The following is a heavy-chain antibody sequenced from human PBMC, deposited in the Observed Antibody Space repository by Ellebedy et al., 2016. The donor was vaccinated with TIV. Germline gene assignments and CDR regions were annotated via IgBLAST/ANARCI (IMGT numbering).Heavy chain of an antibody. CDR1: GFTFSDYY. CDR3: ARDLREDGLDV. V-gene: IGHV3-11*04. D-gene: IGHD3-10*01. Sequence: GESLKISCAASGFTFSDYYMTWIRQAPGKGLEWISYVSNTAAITYYADSVKGRFTISRDNANNSLYLQMDRLRAGDTAVYYCARDLREDGLDVWGQGTTVTVSS. J-gene: IGHJ6*02. CDR2: VSNTAAIT.